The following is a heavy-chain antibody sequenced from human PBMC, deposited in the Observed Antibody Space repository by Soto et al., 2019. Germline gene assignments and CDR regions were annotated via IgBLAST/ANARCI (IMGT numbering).Heavy chain of an antibody. CDR2: IYYSGST. CDR1: GGSISSSSYY. J-gene: IGHJ3*02. D-gene: IGHD3-10*01. Sequence: SETLSLTCTVSGGSISSSSYYWGWIRQPPGKGLEWIGSIYYSGSTYYNPSLKGRVTISVETSKNQFSLKLSSVTAADTAVYYCEGFGISSSITMVRPDAFDIWGQGTMVTVSS. CDR3: EGFGISSSITMVRPDAFDI. V-gene: IGHV4-39*01.